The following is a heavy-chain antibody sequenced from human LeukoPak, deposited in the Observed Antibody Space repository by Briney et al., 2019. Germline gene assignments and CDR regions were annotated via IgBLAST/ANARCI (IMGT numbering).Heavy chain of an antibody. J-gene: IGHJ5*02. CDR1: GGTLNTYK. D-gene: IGHD2-2*02. CDR2: IIPIFGTT. CDR3: ARGDCSSPACYTENNWFDP. Sequence: ASVKVSFKASGGTLNTYKINWVRQAPGQGLEWMGDIIPIFGTTTYSQKFQGRVTITTDASTSTAYMELTSLTSEDTAVYYCARGDCSSPACYTENNWFDPWGQGTLVTVSS. V-gene: IGHV1-69*05.